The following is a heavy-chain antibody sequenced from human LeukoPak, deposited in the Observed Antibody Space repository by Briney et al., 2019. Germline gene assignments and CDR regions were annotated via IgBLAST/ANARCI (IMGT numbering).Heavy chain of an antibody. J-gene: IGHJ3*02. CDR2: IYTTGST. Sequence: SETLSLTCTVSDGSITNSYWSWIRQPAGKGLEWIGRIYTTGSTNYNPSLNSRVTMSVDTSKNQFSLMLNSVTAADTAVYYCARGPRATATQAFDIWGQGTMVTVSS. CDR3: ARGPRATATQAFDI. V-gene: IGHV4-4*07. D-gene: IGHD2-15*01. CDR1: DGSITNSY.